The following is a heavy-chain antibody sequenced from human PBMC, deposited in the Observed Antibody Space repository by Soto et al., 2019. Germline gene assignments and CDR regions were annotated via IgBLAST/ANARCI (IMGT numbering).Heavy chain of an antibody. D-gene: IGHD2-21*01. Sequence: GGSLTLSCAASGSTFSSHWMSCVRKAPGMGLQWVASIKADGSVRHYMDSVEGRFAISRDNAKSSLYLQMSSLRVEDTAVFYCARLAGSRTIYDSWGQGALVTVFS. CDR3: ARLAGSRTIYDS. V-gene: IGHV3-7*01. CDR1: GSTFSSHW. J-gene: IGHJ4*02. CDR2: IKADGSVR.